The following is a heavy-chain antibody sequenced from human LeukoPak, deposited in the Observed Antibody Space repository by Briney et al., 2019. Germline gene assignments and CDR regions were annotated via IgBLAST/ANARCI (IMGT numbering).Heavy chain of an antibody. CDR1: GFTFDDYG. V-gene: IGHV3-20*04. J-gene: IGHJ4*02. Sequence: GGSLRLSCAASGFTFDDYGMSWVRQAPGKGLEWVSGINWNGGSTGYADSVKGRFTISRDNAKNSLYLQMSSLRPEDTALYYCVKDSVFREGYFDYWGQGTLVTVSS. CDR2: INWNGGST. CDR3: VKDSVFREGYFDY.